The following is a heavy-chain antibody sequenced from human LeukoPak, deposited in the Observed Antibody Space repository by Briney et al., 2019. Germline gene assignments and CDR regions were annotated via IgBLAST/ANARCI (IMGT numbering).Heavy chain of an antibody. Sequence: ASVKVSCKASGYRFTGYNIDWVRQAPGQRPEWMGRINAENGDTRYSQKFQGRVTITRDTFASTSYMELSSLRSEDTAVYYCARDQYNVIDSWGQGTLVTVSS. J-gene: IGHJ4*02. D-gene: IGHD1-14*01. CDR2: INAENGDT. CDR3: ARDQYNVIDS. CDR1: GYRFTGYN. V-gene: IGHV1-3*01.